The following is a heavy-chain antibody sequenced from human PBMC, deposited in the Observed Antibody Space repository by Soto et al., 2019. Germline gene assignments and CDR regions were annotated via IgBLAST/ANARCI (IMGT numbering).Heavy chain of an antibody. J-gene: IGHJ6*02. CDR1: GFTFSSYS. V-gene: IGHV3-48*02. Sequence: GGSLRLSCAASGFTFSSYSMNWVRQAPGKGLEWVSYISSSSSTIYYADSVKGRFTISRDNAKNSLYLQMNSLRDEDTAVYYCATAKKMREPEWHYYYGMDVWGQGTTVTVSS. CDR3: ATAKKMREPEWHYYYGMDV. D-gene: IGHD1-26*01. CDR2: ISSSSSTI.